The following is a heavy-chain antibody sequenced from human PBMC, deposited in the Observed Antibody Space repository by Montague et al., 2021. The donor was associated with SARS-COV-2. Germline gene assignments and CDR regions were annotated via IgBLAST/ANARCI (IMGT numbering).Heavy chain of an antibody. J-gene: IGHJ6*02. Sequence: LSLSLSASGFTFSSYGIHWVRQAPGKGLEWVADISYDGSNKHYADSVKGRFTISRDNSKNTLYLQMNSLRAEDTAVYYCAKDRGDCSSSRCFRGWTYGYYGMDDWGQGTTVTVSS. D-gene: IGHD2-15*01. CDR1: GFTFSSYG. V-gene: IGHV3-30*18. CDR3: AKDRGDCSSSRCFRGWTYGYYGMDD. CDR2: ISYDGSNK.